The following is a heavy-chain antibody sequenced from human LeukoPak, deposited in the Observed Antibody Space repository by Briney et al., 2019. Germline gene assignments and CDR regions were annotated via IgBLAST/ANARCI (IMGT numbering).Heavy chain of an antibody. CDR1: GFTVSSNY. V-gene: IGHV3-66*01. Sequence: GGSLRLSCAASGFTVSSNYMSWVRQAPGKGLEWVSVIYSGGSTYYADSVKGRFTTSRDNSKNTLYLQMNSLRAEDTAVYYCARDRSDNGVAFEIWGQGTMVTVSS. CDR2: IYSGGST. D-gene: IGHD2-8*01. CDR3: ARDRSDNGVAFEI. J-gene: IGHJ3*02.